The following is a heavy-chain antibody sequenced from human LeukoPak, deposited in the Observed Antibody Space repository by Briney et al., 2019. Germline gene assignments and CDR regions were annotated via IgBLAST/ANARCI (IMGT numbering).Heavy chain of an antibody. J-gene: IGHJ4*02. V-gene: IGHV5-51*01. CDR1: GYSFTSYW. Sequence: GESLKISCKGSGYSFTSYWIGWVRQMPGKGLEWMEIIYPGDSDTRYSPSFQGQVTISADKSISTAYLQWSSLKASDTAMYYCARLRMITFGGVIAATDWGQGTLVTVSS. CDR3: ARLRMITFGGVIAATD. D-gene: IGHD3-16*02. CDR2: IYPGDSDT.